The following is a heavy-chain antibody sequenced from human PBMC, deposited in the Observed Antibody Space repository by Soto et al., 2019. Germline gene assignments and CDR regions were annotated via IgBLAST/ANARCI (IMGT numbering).Heavy chain of an antibody. CDR2: INSDGSST. D-gene: IGHD3-22*01. CDR1: GFIFSNCW. Sequence: LRLSCVASGFIFSNCWMHWVRQAPGVGLVWVSHINSDGSSTTYADSVKGRFTISRDNAKNTLYLQMNSLRAEDAAVYYCVRAIGHYGMDVWGRGTTVTVSS. CDR3: VRAIGHYGMDV. J-gene: IGHJ6*02. V-gene: IGHV3-74*01.